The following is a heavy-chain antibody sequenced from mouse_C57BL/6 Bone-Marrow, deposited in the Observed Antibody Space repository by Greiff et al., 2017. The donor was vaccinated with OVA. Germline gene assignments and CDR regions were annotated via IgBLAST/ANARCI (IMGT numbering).Heavy chain of an antibody. CDR3: ARKRDYYFYFDY. CDR2: INPSSGYT. V-gene: IGHV1-4*01. CDR1: GYTFTSYT. Sequence: QVQLKESGAELARPGASVKMSCKASGYTFTSYTMHWVKQRPGQGLEWIGYINPSSGYTKYNQKFKDKATLTADKSSSTAYMQLSSLTSEDSAVYYCARKRDYYFYFDYWGQGTTLTVSS. D-gene: IGHD1-1*01. J-gene: IGHJ2*01.